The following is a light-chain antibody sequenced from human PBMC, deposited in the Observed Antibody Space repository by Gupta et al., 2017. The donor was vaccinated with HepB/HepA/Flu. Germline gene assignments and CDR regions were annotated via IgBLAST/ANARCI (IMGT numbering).Light chain of an antibody. CDR1: QSVGSN. Sequence: DIVVTQSPVTLSLSPGGRATLSCRASQSVGSNLAWYQQKPGQAPRLLIYDASTRAAGTPARFSGSGSGTEFTLTSNSLQSEDFAVYYCQQYNNWPLFGQGTKVEI. J-gene: IGKJ1*01. V-gene: IGKV3-15*01. CDR2: DAS. CDR3: QQYNNWPL.